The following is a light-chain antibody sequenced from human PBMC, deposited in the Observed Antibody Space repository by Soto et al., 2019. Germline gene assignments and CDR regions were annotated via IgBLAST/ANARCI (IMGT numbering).Light chain of an antibody. J-gene: IGLJ1*01. CDR1: SSDVGGYNY. CDR3: SSYTSSSTLYYV. V-gene: IGLV2-14*01. Sequence: QSVLTQPASVSGSPGQSITISCTGTSSDVGGYNYVSWYQQHPGKAPKLMIYEVSNRPSGVSNRFSGSKSGNTASLTTSGLQAEDEADYYCSSYTSSSTLYYVFGTGTKVT. CDR2: EVS.